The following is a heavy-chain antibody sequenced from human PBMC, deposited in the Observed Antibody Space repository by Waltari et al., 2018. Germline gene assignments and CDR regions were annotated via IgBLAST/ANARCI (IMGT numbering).Heavy chain of an antibody. J-gene: IGHJ5*02. D-gene: IGHD2-2*01. V-gene: IGHV7-4-1*02. Sequence: QVQLVQSGSELKKPGASVKISCKASGYIFTSYAINWLRQAPGKGPELMVLITTNTGNPTYAQGFRGRFVFSLDTSVNTAYLEINSLKTEDTAIYYCAREVVPSSTIVVNWFDPWGQGTLVTVSS. CDR3: AREVVPSSTIVVNWFDP. CDR1: GYIFTSYA. CDR2: ITTNTGNP.